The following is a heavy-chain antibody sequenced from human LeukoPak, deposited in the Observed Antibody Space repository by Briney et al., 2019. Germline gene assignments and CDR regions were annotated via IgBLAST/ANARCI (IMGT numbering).Heavy chain of an antibody. V-gene: IGHV3-23*01. CDR2: VSTSGGST. J-gene: IGHJ4*02. Sequence: PGGSLRLSCAASGFTFSNYAMNWVRQAPGKGLEWVSAVSTSGGSTYYADSVKGRFTISRDNSKNTLYLQMNSLRADDTAVYYYASKGSSGSSYYFDYWGQGTLVTVSS. CDR3: ASKGSSGSSYYFDY. CDR1: GFTFSNYA. D-gene: IGHD3-10*01.